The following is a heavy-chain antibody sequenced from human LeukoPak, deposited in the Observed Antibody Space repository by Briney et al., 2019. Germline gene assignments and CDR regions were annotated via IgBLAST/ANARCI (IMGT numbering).Heavy chain of an antibody. CDR1: GYTFTSYG. V-gene: IGHV1-18*01. CDR3: ARGPRGPYYYDVGH. J-gene: IGHJ4*02. Sequence: GASVKVSCKASGYTFTSYGISWVRQAPGQGLEWMGWISAYNGNTNYAQKFQGRVTMTRNTSISTAYMELSSLRSEDTAVYYCARGPRGPYYYDVGHWGQGTLVTVSS. CDR2: ISAYNGNT. D-gene: IGHD3-22*01.